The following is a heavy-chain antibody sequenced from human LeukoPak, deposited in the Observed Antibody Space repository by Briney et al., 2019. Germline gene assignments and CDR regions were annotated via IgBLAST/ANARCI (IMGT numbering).Heavy chain of an antibody. V-gene: IGHV4-38-2*01. D-gene: IGHD3-22*01. CDR3: ARSTFSHASTGGYDY. CDR2: IYHSGST. CDR1: DFSISSGHY. Sequence: SEILSLTCVVSDFSISSGHYWGWIRQPPGKGLEWIGTIYHSGSTYYTPSLQSRVTISVDMSKNQFSLRLSRATVADTAVYFCARSTFSHASTGGYDYWGQGILVTVSS. J-gene: IGHJ4*02.